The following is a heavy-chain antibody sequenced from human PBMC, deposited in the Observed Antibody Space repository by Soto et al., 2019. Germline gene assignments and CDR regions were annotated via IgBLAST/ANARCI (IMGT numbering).Heavy chain of an antibody. CDR2: IYYSGST. J-gene: IGHJ6*02. CDR1: GGSISSYY. V-gene: IGHV4-59*08. D-gene: IGHD3-10*01. Sequence: SETLSLTCTVSGGSISSYYWSWIRQPPGKGLEWIGYIYYSGSTNYNPSLKSRVTISVDTSKNQFSLKLSSVTAADTAVYYCARAAWYYGSGSYYHPMYYYSGMDVWGQGTTVTVSS. CDR3: ARAAWYYGSGSYYHPMYYYSGMDV.